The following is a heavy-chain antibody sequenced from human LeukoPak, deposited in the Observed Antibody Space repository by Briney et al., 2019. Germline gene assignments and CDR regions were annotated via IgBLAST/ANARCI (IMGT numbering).Heavy chain of an antibody. D-gene: IGHD1-26*01. CDR3: ARDIPRGTTTLDF. V-gene: IGHV3-7*01. J-gene: IGHJ4*02. CDR1: GFTFGSYA. CDR2: IQEDGRQK. Sequence: GSLRLSCAASGFTFGSYAMSWVRQAPGKGLEWVASIQEDGRQKNYVDSVQGRFTISRDNAKNSLYLQMNSLRAEDTAVYYCARDIPRGTTTLDFWGQGTLVTVSS.